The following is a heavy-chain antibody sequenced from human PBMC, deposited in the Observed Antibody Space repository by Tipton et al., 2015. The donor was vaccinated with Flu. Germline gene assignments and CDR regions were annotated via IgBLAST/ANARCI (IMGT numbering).Heavy chain of an antibody. CDR1: GSTFRTNG. CDR2: IRSDETTE. Sequence: SLRLSCAASGSTFRTNGMHWVRQAPGKGLEWVAHIRSDETTEYADSVKSRFTISRDNSKDMLYLQMNSLRAEDTAVFYCAKSGGFDSWNQGALVIVSS. D-gene: IGHD1-26*01. CDR3: AKSGGFDS. J-gene: IGHJ4*02. V-gene: IGHV3-30*02.